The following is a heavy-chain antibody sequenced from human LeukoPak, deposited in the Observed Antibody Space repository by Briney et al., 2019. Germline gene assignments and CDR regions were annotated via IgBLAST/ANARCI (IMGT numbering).Heavy chain of an antibody. J-gene: IGHJ4*02. D-gene: IGHD3-22*01. CDR2: ISYDGSNK. V-gene: IGHV3-30*18. Sequence: GRSLRLSCAASGFTFSSYGMHWVRQAPGKGLEWVAVISYDGSNKYYADSVKGRFTISRDNSKNTLYLQMNSLRAEDTAVYYCAEAGGSSGYYFDYWGQGTLVTVSS. CDR1: GFTFSSYG. CDR3: AEAGGSSGYYFDY.